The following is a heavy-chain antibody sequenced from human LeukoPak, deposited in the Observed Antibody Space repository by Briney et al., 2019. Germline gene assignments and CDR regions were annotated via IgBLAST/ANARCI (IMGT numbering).Heavy chain of an antibody. CDR3: ARDLGHSRSTQRELYFDY. D-gene: IGHD1-26*01. Sequence: GGSLRLSCAASGFTFSSYSMNWVRQAPGKGLEWVSYISSSSSTIYYADSVKGRFTISRDNAKNSLYLQMNSLRAEDTAVYYCARDLGHSRSTQRELYFDYWGQGTLVTVSS. CDR2: ISSSSSTI. CDR1: GFTFSSYS. J-gene: IGHJ4*02. V-gene: IGHV3-48*04.